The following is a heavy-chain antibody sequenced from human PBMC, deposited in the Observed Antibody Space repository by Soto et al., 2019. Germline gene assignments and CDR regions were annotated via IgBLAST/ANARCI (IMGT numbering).Heavy chain of an antibody. CDR1: GASVSRYY. Sequence: QVQLQESGPGLVKPSETLSLTCTVSGASVSRYYVAWIRQSPGKGLEWIGFLYSSGSTYYNSSLKIRVPISVDTSKTQFSLRLSSVTAADTAVYYCARRVSAYYDFWGQGTRVTVSS. V-gene: IGHV4-59*02. CDR3: ARRVSAYYDF. D-gene: IGHD2-8*01. CDR2: LYSSGST. J-gene: IGHJ4*02.